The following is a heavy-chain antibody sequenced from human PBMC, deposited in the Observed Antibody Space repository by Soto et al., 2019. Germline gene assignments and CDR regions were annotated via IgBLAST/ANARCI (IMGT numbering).Heavy chain of an antibody. CDR2: ISYDGSNK. CDR1: GFTFSSYG. Sequence: GGSLRLSCAASGFTFSSYGMHWVRQAPGKGLEWVAVISYDGSNKYYADSVKGRFTTSRDNSKNTLYLQMNSLRAEDTAVYYCAKVHSSIVVVAEEFDYWGQGT. CDR3: AKVHSSIVVVAEEFDY. J-gene: IGHJ4*02. V-gene: IGHV3-30*18. D-gene: IGHD2-15*01.